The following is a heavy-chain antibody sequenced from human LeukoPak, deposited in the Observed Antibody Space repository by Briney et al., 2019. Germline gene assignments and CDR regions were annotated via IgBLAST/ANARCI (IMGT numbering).Heavy chain of an antibody. J-gene: IGHJ2*01. D-gene: IGHD6-13*01. Sequence: PSETLSLTCTVSGGSIRNYYWSWIRQPPGKGLEWIGYINYSGSTNYNPSLKSRVTTSVDTSKNQFSLKLSSVTAADTAVYYCARVYYSSSYDYWYFDLWGRGTLVTVSS. V-gene: IGHV4-59*01. CDR2: INYSGST. CDR1: GGSIRNYY. CDR3: ARVYYSSSYDYWYFDL.